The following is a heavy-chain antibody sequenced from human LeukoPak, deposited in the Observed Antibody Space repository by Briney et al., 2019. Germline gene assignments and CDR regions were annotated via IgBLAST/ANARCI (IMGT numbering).Heavy chain of an antibody. V-gene: IGHV4-39*07. J-gene: IGHJ4*02. CDR1: GGSISSSSYY. CDR3: AKKRNEAPYYFDC. CDR2: IYYSGST. Sequence: SETLSLTCTVSGGSISSSSYYWGWIRQPPGKGLEWIGSIYYSGSTYYNPSLKSRVTISVDTSKNQFSLRLSSVTAADTAVYYCAKKRNEAPYYFDCWGQGTLVTVSS.